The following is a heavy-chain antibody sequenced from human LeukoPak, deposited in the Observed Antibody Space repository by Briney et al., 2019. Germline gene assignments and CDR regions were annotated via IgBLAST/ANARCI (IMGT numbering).Heavy chain of an antibody. V-gene: IGHV1-18*01. CDR1: GYTFTSYG. Sequence: ASVKVSCKASGYTFTSYGISWVRQAPGQGLEWMGWISAYNGNTNYAQKLQGRVTMTTDTSTSTAYMELSSLGSEDTAVYYCARDLVGSTTGWFDPWGQGTLVTVSS. D-gene: IGHD1-26*01. CDR3: ARDLVGSTTGWFDP. CDR2: ISAYNGNT. J-gene: IGHJ5*02.